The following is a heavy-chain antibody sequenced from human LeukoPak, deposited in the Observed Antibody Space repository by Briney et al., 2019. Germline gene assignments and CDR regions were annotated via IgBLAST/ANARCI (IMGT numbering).Heavy chain of an antibody. Sequence: GGSLRLSCAASGFTFSTYWMSWVRQAPGKGLEWVANMDLDGTEKNYVDSVKGRFTISRDNSKNTLYLQMNSLRAEDTAVYYCAREYSSGWYSPGSYYFDYWGQGTLVTVSS. CDR1: GFTFSTYW. CDR3: AREYSSGWYSPGSYYFDY. J-gene: IGHJ4*02. V-gene: IGHV3-7*04. D-gene: IGHD6-19*01. CDR2: MDLDGTEK.